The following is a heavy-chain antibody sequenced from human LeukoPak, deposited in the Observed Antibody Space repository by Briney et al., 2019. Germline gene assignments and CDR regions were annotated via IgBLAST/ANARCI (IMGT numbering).Heavy chain of an antibody. CDR1: GFTFSSYG. Sequence: PGGSLRLSCAASGFTFSSYGMHWVRQAPGKGLEWVAVISYDGSNKYYADSVKGRFTISRDNSKNTLYLQMNSLRAEDTAVYYCAKDRHYYGSGSYGYFDYWGQGTLVTVSS. D-gene: IGHD3-10*01. CDR3: AKDRHYYGSGSYGYFDY. CDR2: ISYDGSNK. V-gene: IGHV3-30*18. J-gene: IGHJ4*02.